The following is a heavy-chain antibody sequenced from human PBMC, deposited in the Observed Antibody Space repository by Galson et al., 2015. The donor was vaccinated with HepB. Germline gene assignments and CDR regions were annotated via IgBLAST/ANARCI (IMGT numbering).Heavy chain of an antibody. Sequence: SVKVSCKASGYTFTSYGISWVRQAPGQGLEWMGWISAYNGNTNYAQKLQGRVTMTTDTSTSTAYMELRSLRSDDTAVYYCAIAPEEGSGWYGDYYYYMDVWGKVTTVTVSS. J-gene: IGHJ6*03. V-gene: IGHV1-18*01. CDR2: ISAYNGNT. CDR1: GYTFTSYG. CDR3: AIAPEEGSGWYGDYYYYMDV. D-gene: IGHD6-19*01.